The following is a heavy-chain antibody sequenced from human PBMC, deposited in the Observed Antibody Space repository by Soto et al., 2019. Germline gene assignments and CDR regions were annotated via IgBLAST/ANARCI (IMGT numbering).Heavy chain of an antibody. D-gene: IGHD2-21*02. Sequence: TLSLTCTVSGASIRSTDYYWSWIRQAPGKGLEWIGYVYYTGSTYYNPSLMSRLTISVDTSKNQFSLKLTSVTAAETAVYYCVRTARQGAVAPHWFDRWGQGTQVTVSS. CDR3: VRTARQGAVAPHWFDR. CDR2: VYYTGST. CDR1: GASIRSTDYY. V-gene: IGHV4-30-4*01. J-gene: IGHJ5*02.